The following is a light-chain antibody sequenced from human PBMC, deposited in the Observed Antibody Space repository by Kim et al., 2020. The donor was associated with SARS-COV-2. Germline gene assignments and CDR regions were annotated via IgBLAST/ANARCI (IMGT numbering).Light chain of an antibody. CDR3: QSYDSSLNWV. CDR2: GNS. CDR1: SSNIGAGYD. Sequence: GQRVTISCTGSSSNIGAGYDVHWYQQLPGTAPKLLIYGNSNRPSGVPDRFSGSKSGTSASLAITGLQAEDEADYYCQSYDSSLNWVFGGGTKLTVL. J-gene: IGLJ3*02. V-gene: IGLV1-40*01.